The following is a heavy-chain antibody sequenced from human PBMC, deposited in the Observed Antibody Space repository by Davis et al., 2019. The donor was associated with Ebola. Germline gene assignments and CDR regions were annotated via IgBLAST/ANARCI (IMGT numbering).Heavy chain of an antibody. V-gene: IGHV3-48*02. Sequence: GGSLRLSCAASGITFSNYSMNWVRQAPGKGLEWVSYISGSSSTIYYADSVKGRFTISRDNAKNSLYLEMNSLRDEDTAVYYCANRNPLMHTAMVIVWGQGTLVTVSS. CDR1: GITFSNYS. CDR2: ISGSSSTI. J-gene: IGHJ4*02. CDR3: ANRNPLMHTAMVIV. D-gene: IGHD5-18*01.